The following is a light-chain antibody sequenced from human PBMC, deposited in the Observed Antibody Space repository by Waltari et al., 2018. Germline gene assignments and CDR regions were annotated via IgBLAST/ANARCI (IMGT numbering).Light chain of an antibody. CDR1: SSDVGGYNY. CDR2: EVS. J-gene: IGLJ3*02. CDR3: SSYTSSSTLV. Sequence: QPALTQPASVSGSPGQAITISCTGTSSDVGGYNYVSGYQQHPGTAPKLMIYEVSNRPSGVSNRFSGSKSGNTASLTISGLQAEDEADYYCSSYTSSSTLVFGGGTKLTVL. V-gene: IGLV2-14*01.